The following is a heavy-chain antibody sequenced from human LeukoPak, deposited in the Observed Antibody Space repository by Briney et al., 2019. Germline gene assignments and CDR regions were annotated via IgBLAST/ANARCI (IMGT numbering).Heavy chain of an antibody. Sequence: GASVKVSCKVSGYTLTQLSVHWVRQAPGKGLEWIGGFDVEDGEIIYAQKFQGRVTMTEDTSTDTAYMELSSLRSEDTAVYYCATNRQIMILGVVIMPAFDIWGQGTMVTVSS. D-gene: IGHD3-3*01. CDR2: FDVEDGEI. J-gene: IGHJ3*02. V-gene: IGHV1-24*01. CDR1: GYTLTQLS. CDR3: ATNRQIMILGVVIMPAFDI.